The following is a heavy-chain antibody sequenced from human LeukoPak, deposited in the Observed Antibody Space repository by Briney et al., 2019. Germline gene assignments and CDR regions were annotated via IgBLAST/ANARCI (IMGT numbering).Heavy chain of an antibody. CDR2: INPNSGGT. D-gene: IGHD6-19*01. Sequence: AASVKVSCKASGYTFTGYYMHWVRQAPGQGLEWMGWINPNSGGTNYAQKFQGRVTMTRDTSTSTAYMELSRLRSDDTGVYYCARKASGWYGDNWFDPWGQGTLVTVSS. V-gene: IGHV1-2*02. CDR1: GYTFTGYY. CDR3: ARKASGWYGDNWFDP. J-gene: IGHJ5*02.